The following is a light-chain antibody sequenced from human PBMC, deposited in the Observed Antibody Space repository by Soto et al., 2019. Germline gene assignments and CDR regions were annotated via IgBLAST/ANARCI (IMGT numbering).Light chain of an antibody. J-gene: IGKJ4*01. Sequence: DVQMTQSPSTLSASVGDRVTSTCRASQNVNTWLAWYQQKPGRAPNLLIHKASTLETGVPSRFSGSGSGTEFTHSISILQPDDFATYYCHQYDSAPLTFGGGTKVEI. V-gene: IGKV1-5*03. CDR3: HQYDSAPLT. CDR2: KAS. CDR1: QNVNTW.